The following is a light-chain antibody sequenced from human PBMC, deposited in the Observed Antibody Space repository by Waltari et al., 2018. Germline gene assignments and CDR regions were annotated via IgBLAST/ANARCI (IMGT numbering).Light chain of an antibody. CDR3: QQFGSSPLIT. V-gene: IGKV3-20*01. CDR1: QSISSGK. CDR2: GAS. J-gene: IGKJ5*01. Sequence: EIVLTQSPCTLSLSPGERATLSCRASQSISSGKLAWYQQKPGQAPRLLIYGASSRASGIPDKFRGSGSGTDFTLTISGLEPEDFAVYYCQQFGSSPLITFGQGTRLEIK.